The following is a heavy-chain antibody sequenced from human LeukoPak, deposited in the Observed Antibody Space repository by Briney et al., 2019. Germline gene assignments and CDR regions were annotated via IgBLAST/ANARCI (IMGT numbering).Heavy chain of an antibody. J-gene: IGHJ4*01. D-gene: IGHD6-19*01. Sequence: GGSLRLSCAASGFTFSSYAMSWVRQAPGKGLEWISAISGSGGSTYYADSVKGRFTISRDNSKNTLYLQMNSLRAEDTAVYYCAPALYSSGWFDYWGXGTXVTVSS. V-gene: IGHV3-23*01. CDR3: APALYSSGWFDY. CDR2: ISGSGGST. CDR1: GFTFSSYA.